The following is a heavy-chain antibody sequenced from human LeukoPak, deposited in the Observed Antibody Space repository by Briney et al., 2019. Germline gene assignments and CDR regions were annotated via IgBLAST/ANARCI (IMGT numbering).Heavy chain of an antibody. J-gene: IGHJ4*02. CDR1: GFTFDDYA. V-gene: IGHV3-9*01. CDR3: AKVPPYSSGWYYFDY. D-gene: IGHD6-19*01. Sequence: GRSLRLSCAASGFTFDDYAMHWVRHAPGKGLEWVSGISWNSGSIGYADSVKGRFTISRDNAKNSLYLQMNSLRAEDTALYYCAKVPPYSSGWYYFDYWGQGTLVTVSS. CDR2: ISWNSGSI.